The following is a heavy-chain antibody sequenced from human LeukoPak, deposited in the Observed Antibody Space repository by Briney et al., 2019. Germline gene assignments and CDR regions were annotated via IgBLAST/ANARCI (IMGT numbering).Heavy chain of an antibody. CDR1: GGSISSYY. D-gene: IGHD6-19*01. CDR3: ARGRFAGGWYPPPPVFDY. Sequence: SETLSLTCTVSGGSISSYYWSWIRQPAGKGLEWIGRIYSSGSTNYNPSLKSRVTMSVDTSKNQFSLKLSSVTAADTAVYYCARGRFAGGWYPPPPVFDYWGQGTLVTVSS. J-gene: IGHJ4*02. CDR2: IYSSGST. V-gene: IGHV4-4*07.